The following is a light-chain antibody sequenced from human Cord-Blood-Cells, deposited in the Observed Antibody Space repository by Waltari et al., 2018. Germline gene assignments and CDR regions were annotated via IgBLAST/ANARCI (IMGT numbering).Light chain of an antibody. J-gene: IGKJ3*01. V-gene: IGKV1-39*01. CDR2: AAS. CDR3: QQSYSTLPIT. Sequence: DIQMTQTSSSLPASVVDRDTSTCRASMSISSYLNWYQQKPGKAPKLLIYAASSLQSGVPSRFSGSGSGTDFTLTISSLQPEDFATYYCQQSYSTLPITFGPGTKVDIK. CDR1: MSISSY.